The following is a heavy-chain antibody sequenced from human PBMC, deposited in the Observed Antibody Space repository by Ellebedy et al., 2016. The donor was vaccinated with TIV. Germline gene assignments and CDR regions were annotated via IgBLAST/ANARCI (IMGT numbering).Heavy chain of an antibody. V-gene: IGHV3-43*01. CDR1: GFIFDDYT. CDR3: AKDMGMATINPVLDY. J-gene: IGHJ4*02. CDR2: ISWDGGTT. Sequence: PGGSLRLSCAASGFIFDDYTIHWVRKAPGKGLEWVSLISWDGGTTYYADSVKGRFTISRDNSKNSLYLQMNSLRTEDTALYYCAKDMGMATINPVLDYWGQGTLVTVSS. D-gene: IGHD5-24*01.